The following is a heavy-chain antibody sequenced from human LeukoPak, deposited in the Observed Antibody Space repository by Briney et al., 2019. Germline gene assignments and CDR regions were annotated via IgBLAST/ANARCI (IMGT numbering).Heavy chain of an antibody. CDR2: ISSHTGDT. J-gene: IGHJ4*02. D-gene: IGHD4-17*01. CDR3: ARDVRRLQLSTYFFDF. CDR1: GHVFTSYG. V-gene: IGHV1-18*01. Sequence: ASVRVSCKASGHVFTSYGISWARQAPGQGLEWMGWISSHTGDTRYAQRFQDRVTMTTDISTTTAYLDLRSLRFDDTAVYYCARDVRRLQLSTYFFDFWGQGTLVCVSS.